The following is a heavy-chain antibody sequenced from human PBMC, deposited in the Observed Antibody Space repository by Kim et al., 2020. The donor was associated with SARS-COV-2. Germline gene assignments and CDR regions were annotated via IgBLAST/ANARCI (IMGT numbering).Heavy chain of an antibody. D-gene: IGHD2-21*02. V-gene: IGHV1-2*06. CDR3: ATSTVTTPYYYYGLNL. J-gene: IGHJ6*02. Sequence: ASVKVSCQASGYTFTAYYIHWVRQAPGQGLEWMGRINPYNGAMNYVQRIQGRVTMTTDTSISTAYMELTRLTSDDTAVYYCATSTVTTPYYYYGLNLWGQGTSVSVSS. CDR1: GYTFTAYY. CDR2: INPYNGAM.